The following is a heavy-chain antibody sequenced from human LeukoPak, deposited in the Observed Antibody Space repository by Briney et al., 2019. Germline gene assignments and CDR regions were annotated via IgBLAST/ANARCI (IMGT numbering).Heavy chain of an antibody. Sequence: PSETLSLTCTVSGGSISSGDYYWSWIRQPPGKGLEWIGYIYYSGSTFYNPSLKGRVIISVDTSKNQFSLKLSSVTAADTAVYYCARESRPTFYYDSSGYYPDYWGQGTLVTVSS. D-gene: IGHD3-22*01. CDR1: GGSISSGDYY. J-gene: IGHJ4*02. CDR3: ARESRPTFYYDSSGYYPDY. V-gene: IGHV4-30-4*01. CDR2: IYYSGST.